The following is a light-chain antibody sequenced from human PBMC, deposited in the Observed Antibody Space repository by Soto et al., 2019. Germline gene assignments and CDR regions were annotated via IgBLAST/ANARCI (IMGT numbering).Light chain of an antibody. CDR1: QSVSTS. V-gene: IGKV3-11*01. CDR2: DAS. J-gene: IGKJ1*01. Sequence: IVLTQSPVTLALSPGESAVLSCRASQSVSTSVAWYQHKVGQAPRLFIYDASKRAPGIPPRFTGSGSGTDLTLTISSLEPEDIAVYYCQVRDACPSFGQGTKVEIK. CDR3: QVRDACPS.